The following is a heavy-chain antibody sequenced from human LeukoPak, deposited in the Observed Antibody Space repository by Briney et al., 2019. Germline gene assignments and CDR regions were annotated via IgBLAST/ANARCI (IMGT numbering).Heavy chain of an antibody. Sequence: SETLSLTCTVSGGSISSYYWSWIRQPPGKGLEWIGYIYYSGSSDYNPSLKSRVTVSVDTSKNQFSLKLSSVTAADTAVYYCARANYGFDYWGQGTLVTVSS. V-gene: IGHV4-59*01. D-gene: IGHD3-10*01. CDR1: GGSISSYY. CDR3: ARANYGFDY. CDR2: IYYSGSS. J-gene: IGHJ4*02.